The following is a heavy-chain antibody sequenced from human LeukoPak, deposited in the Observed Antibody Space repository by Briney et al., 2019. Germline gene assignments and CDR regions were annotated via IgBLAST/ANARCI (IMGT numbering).Heavy chain of an antibody. CDR1: GGSISSGSYY. CDR3: ARGPIVGPWAYFDY. CDR2: IYTSGST. V-gene: IGHV4-61*02. J-gene: IGHJ4*02. D-gene: IGHD1-26*01. Sequence: PSQTLSLTCTVSGGSISSGSYYWSWIRQPAGKGLEWIGRIYTSGSTNYNPSLQSRVTMSVDTSKNQFSLRLSSVTAADTAVYYCARGPIVGPWAYFDYWGQGTLVTVSS.